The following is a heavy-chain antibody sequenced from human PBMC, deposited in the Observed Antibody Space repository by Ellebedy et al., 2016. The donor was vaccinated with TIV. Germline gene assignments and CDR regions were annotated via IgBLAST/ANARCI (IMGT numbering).Heavy chain of an antibody. D-gene: IGHD4-23*01. CDR3: ARDYGGNSGWFDP. V-gene: IGHV1-8*03. Sequence: AASVKVSCKASGYTFTSYDLNWVRQATGQGLEWMGWMNPNSGTTGYAQKFQDRITITRDTSINTAYMELSSLRSEDTAVYYCARDYGGNSGWFDPWGQGTLVTVSS. J-gene: IGHJ5*02. CDR2: MNPNSGTT. CDR1: GYTFTSYD.